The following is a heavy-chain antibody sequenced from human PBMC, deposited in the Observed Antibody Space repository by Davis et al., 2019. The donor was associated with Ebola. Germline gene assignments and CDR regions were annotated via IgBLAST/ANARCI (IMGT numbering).Heavy chain of an antibody. CDR2: IYYSGST. CDR1: GGSFSGYY. J-gene: IGHJ4*02. Sequence: MPSETLSLTCAVYGGSFSGYYWSWIRQPPGEGLEWIGNIYYSGSTNYNPSLKSRVTISLDMSKNQFSLKLNSVTAADTALYYCARVLGNGDLLLDYWGQGTLVTVSS. CDR3: ARVLGNGDLLLDY. V-gene: IGHV4-34*01. D-gene: IGHD4-17*01.